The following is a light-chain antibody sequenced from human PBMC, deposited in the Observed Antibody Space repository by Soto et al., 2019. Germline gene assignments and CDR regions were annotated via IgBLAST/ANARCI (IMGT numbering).Light chain of an antibody. CDR1: SSDVGGYNY. V-gene: IGLV2-14*01. CDR2: EVS. CDR3: SSSTSTTNWV. J-gene: IGLJ3*02. Sequence: QSALTQPASVSGSPGQSITVSCTGTSSDVGGYNYVSWYQHHPGTAPKLFIYEVSNRPSGVSNRFSGSKSGYTASLTISGLHTEDEADYYCSSSTSTTNWVFGGGTKVTVL.